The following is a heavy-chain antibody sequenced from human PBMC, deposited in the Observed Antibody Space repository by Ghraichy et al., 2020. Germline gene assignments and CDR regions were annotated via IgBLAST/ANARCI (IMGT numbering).Heavy chain of an antibody. J-gene: IGHJ4*02. D-gene: IGHD3-10*01. Sequence: ASVKVSCKASGYTFTGYYMHWVRQAPGQGLEWMGRINPNSGGTNYAQKFQGRVTMTRDTSISTAYMELSRLRSDDTAVYYCARDSGYYYGSGSYYNPFDYWGQGTLVTVSS. CDR2: INPNSGGT. CDR1: GYTFTGYY. CDR3: ARDSGYYYGSGSYYNPFDY. V-gene: IGHV1-2*06.